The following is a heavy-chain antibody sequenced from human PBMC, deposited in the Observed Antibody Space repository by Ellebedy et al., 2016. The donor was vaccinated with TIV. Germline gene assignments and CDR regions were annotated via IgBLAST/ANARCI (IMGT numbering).Heavy chain of an antibody. D-gene: IGHD1-26*01. Sequence: GGSLRLXXKGSGYSFTSYWIGWVRQMPGKGLEWMGIIYPGDSDTRYSPSFQGQVTISADKSISTAYLQWSSLKASDTAMYYCARPSYSGSYFDYWGQGTLFTVSS. CDR1: GYSFTSYW. CDR2: IYPGDSDT. V-gene: IGHV5-51*01. J-gene: IGHJ4*02. CDR3: ARPSYSGSYFDY.